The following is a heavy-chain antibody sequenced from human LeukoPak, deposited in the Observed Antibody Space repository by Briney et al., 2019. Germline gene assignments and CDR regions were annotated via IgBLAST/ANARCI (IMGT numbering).Heavy chain of an antibody. D-gene: IGHD4-17*01. V-gene: IGHV3-21*01. CDR3: ARDSRKMTTVTASIDY. CDR1: GFTFSSYS. J-gene: IGHJ4*02. Sequence: PGGSLRLSCAASGFTFSSYSMNWVRQAPGKGLEWVSSISSSSSYIYYADSVKGRFAISRDNAKNSLYLQMNSLRAEDTAVYYCARDSRKMTTVTASIDYWGQGTLVTVSS. CDR2: ISSSSSYI.